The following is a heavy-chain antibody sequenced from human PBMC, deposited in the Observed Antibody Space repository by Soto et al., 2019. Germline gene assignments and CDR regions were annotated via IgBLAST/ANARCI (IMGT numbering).Heavy chain of an antibody. J-gene: IGHJ4*02. D-gene: IGHD2-15*01. Sequence: QLQLQESGSGLVKPSDTLSLTCTVSGGSISSGDYYWGWIRQPPGKGLEWIGSIYYGGRTYYNPSFNTRVTIAVDTSTHQFSLNLISVTSADAAVYSCPTTLPTAGYSIDHWGQGILVTVSS. CDR2: IYYGGRT. V-gene: IGHV4-39*01. CDR1: GGSISSGDYY. CDR3: PTTLPTAGYSIDH.